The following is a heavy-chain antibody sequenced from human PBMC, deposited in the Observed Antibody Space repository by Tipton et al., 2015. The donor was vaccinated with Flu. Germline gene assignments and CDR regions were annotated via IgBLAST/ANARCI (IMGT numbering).Heavy chain of an antibody. V-gene: IGHV4-39*07. D-gene: IGHD3-22*01. J-gene: IGHJ4*02. CDR1: GGSISSSSYY. CDR3: ARDRAMVVVVAAPIPSNFDY. Sequence: LRLSCTVSGGSISSSSYYWGWISQPPGKGLEWIGSIYYSGSTYYNPSLKSRVTISVDTSKNQFSLKLSSVTAADTAVYYCARDRAMVVVVAAPIPSNFDYCGQGNLVTVSS. CDR2: IYYSGST.